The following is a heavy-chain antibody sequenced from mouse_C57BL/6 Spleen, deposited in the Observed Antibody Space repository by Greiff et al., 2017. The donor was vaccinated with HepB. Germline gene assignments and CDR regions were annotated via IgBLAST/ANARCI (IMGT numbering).Heavy chain of an antibody. J-gene: IGHJ1*03. D-gene: IGHD1-1*01. CDR1: GYTFTDYY. Sequence: QVQLQQSGAELVRPGASVKLSCKASGYTFTDYYINWVKQRPGQGLEWIARIYPGSGNTYYNEKFKGKATLTAEKSSSTAYMQLSSLTSEDSAVYFCARGTSITTVVATGYFDVWGTGTTVTVAS. V-gene: IGHV1-76*01. CDR2: IYPGSGNT. CDR3: ARGTSITTVVATGYFDV.